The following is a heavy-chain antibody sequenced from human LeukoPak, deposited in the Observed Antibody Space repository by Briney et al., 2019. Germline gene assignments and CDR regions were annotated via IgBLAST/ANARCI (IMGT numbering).Heavy chain of an antibody. CDR3: ARKHRRDGYNWGAFDI. V-gene: IGHV1-69*05. D-gene: IGHD5-24*01. CDR2: IIPIFGTA. J-gene: IGHJ3*02. CDR1: GGTFSSYA. Sequence: ASVKVSCKASGGTFSSYAIGWVRQAPGQGLEWMGGIIPIFGTANYAQKFQGRVTITTDESTSTAYMELSSLRSEDTAVYYCARKHRRDGYNWGAFDIWGQGTMVTVSS.